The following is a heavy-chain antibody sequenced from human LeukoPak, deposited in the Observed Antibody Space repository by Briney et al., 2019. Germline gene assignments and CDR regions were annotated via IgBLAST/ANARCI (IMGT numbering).Heavy chain of an antibody. CDR2: ISPGGGTT. D-gene: IGHD7-27*01. J-gene: IGHJ4*02. V-gene: IGHV3-23*01. CDR1: GFAFGSKA. Sequence: GGSLRLSCAVSGFAFGSKAMSWVRQSPARGLEWVASISPGGGTTYYADDVKGRFTISRDNSENTLYLQMSGLRAEDTAVYYCAKGTGDMGYYFDYWGQGTLVTVSS. CDR3: AKGTGDMGYYFDY.